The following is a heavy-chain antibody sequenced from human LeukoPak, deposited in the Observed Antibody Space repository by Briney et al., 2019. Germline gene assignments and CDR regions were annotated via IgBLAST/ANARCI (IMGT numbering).Heavy chain of an antibody. Sequence: GGSLRLSCAASGFTFSGSDMHWVRQASGKGLEWVGRIRSKANSYATTYAASVKGRFTISRDDSKNTAYLQMNSLKTEDTAVYYCMSPMTTVPSRGYWGQGTLVTVSS. V-gene: IGHV3-73*01. D-gene: IGHD4-17*01. CDR3: MSPMTTVPSRGY. CDR2: IRSKANSYAT. J-gene: IGHJ4*02. CDR1: GFTFSGSD.